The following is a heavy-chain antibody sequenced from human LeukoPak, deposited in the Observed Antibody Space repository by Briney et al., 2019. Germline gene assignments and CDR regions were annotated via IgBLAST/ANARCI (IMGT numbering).Heavy chain of an antibody. J-gene: IGHJ3*02. CDR1: GYSFTSYW. V-gene: IGHV5-51*01. CDR2: IYPGDSDT. CDR3: ARPQEGIWFGETHAFDI. Sequence: GASLQISCKGSGYSFTSYWIGWVRQLPGKGLEWMGIIYPGDSDTRYSPSFQGQVTISADKSISTAYLQWSSLKASDTAMYYCARPQEGIWFGETHAFDIWGQGTMVTVSS. D-gene: IGHD3-10*01.